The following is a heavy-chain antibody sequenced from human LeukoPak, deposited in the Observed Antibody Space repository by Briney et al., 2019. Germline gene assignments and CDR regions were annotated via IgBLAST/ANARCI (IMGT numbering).Heavy chain of an antibody. CDR2: ISGSGGST. Sequence: PGGSLRLSCAASGFTFSSYAMSWVRQAPGKGLEWVSAISGSGGSTYYADSVKGRFTISRDNSKNTLYLQMNSLRAEDMAVYYCAKDVKTYYYDSSGYSPFDYWGQGTLVTVSS. CDR3: AKDVKTYYYDSSGYSPFDY. J-gene: IGHJ4*02. CDR1: GFTFSSYA. D-gene: IGHD3-22*01. V-gene: IGHV3-23*01.